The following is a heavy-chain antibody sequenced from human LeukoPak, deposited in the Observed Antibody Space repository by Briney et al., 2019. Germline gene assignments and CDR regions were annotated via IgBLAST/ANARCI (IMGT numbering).Heavy chain of an antibody. V-gene: IGHV2-5*02. J-gene: IGHJ4*02. CDR2: IHWDDDK. CDR1: GYSLRTSGLG. D-gene: IGHD3-10*01. CDR3: AHTPGEYYDGSGSYSLDY. Sequence: SGPTLVNPTQTLTLTCTFSGYSLRTSGLGVGWIRQPPGKALEWLALIHWDDDKWYSPSLKSRLTITKDTSKNQVVLTMTKMDPVDTATYHCAHTPGEYYDGSGSYSLDYWGQGTLVTVSS.